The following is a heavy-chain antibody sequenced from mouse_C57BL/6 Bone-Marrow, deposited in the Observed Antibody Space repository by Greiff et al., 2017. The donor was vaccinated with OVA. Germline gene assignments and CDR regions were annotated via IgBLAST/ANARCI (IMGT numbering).Heavy chain of an antibody. CDR1: GFSLSTFGMG. J-gene: IGHJ3*01. V-gene: IGHV8-8*01. CDR2: IWWDDDK. Sequence: QVTLKVSGPGILQPSQTLSLTCSFSGFSLSTFGMGVGWIRQPPGKGLEWLAHIWWDDDKYYNPALKSRLTITKDTSKNQVFLKIATVDTADTATYYCAPIYYDYDGVAYWGQGTLVTVSA. CDR3: APIYYDYDGVAY. D-gene: IGHD2-4*01.